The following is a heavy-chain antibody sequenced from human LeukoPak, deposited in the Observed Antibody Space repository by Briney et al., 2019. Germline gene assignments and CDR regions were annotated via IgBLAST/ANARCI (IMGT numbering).Heavy chain of an antibody. J-gene: IGHJ4*02. D-gene: IGHD6-19*01. CDR2: MNPNSGNT. CDR3: ARVRRCGSGCNYFDY. CDR1: GYTFTGYY. V-gene: IGHV1-8*02. Sequence: ASVKVSCKASGYTFTGYYMHWVRQAPGQGLEWMGWMNPNSGNTGYAQKFQGRVTMTRNTSISTAYMELSSLRSEDTAVYYCARVRRCGSGCNYFDYWGQGTLVTVSS.